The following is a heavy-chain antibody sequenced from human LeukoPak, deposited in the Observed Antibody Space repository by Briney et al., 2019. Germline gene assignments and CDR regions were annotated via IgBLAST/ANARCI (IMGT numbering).Heavy chain of an antibody. CDR3: ARGASIAVADPFDY. V-gene: IGHV4-39*01. J-gene: IGHJ4*02. CDR1: GGSFSSYY. D-gene: IGHD6-19*01. Sequence: PSETLSLTCAVYGGSFSSYYWGWIRQPPGKGLEWIGSIYYSGSTYYNPSLKSRVTISVDTSKNQFSLKLSSVTAADTAVYYCARGASIAVADPFDYWGQGTLVTVSS. CDR2: IYYSGST.